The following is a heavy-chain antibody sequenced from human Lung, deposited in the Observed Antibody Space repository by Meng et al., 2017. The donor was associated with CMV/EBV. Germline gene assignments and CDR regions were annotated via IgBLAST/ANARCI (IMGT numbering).Heavy chain of an antibody. D-gene: IGHD2-2*01. CDR3: AKERSRLSSTSCYDY. J-gene: IGHJ4*02. V-gene: IGHV3-23*01. CDR1: GFTFSSYA. Sequence: SGFTFSSYAMSWVRQAPGKGLEWVSAISGSGGSTYYADSVKGRFTISRDNSKNTLYLQMNSLRAEDTAVYYCAKERSRLSSTSCYDYWGQGTLVTVSS. CDR2: ISGSGGST.